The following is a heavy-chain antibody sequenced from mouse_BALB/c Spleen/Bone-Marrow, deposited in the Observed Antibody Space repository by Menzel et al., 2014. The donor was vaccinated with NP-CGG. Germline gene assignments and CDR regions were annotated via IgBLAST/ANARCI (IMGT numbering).Heavy chain of an antibody. J-gene: IGHJ2*01. CDR1: GYTFTDYW. Sequence: QVQLKQSGAELVMPGASVKMSCKASGYTFTDYWMHWVKQRPGQGLEWIGAIDTSDSYTSYNQKFKGKATLTVDESSSTAYMQLSSLTSKDSAVYYCAFYYGNYGDYWGQGTTLTVSS. CDR3: AFYYGNYGDY. V-gene: IGHV1-69*01. CDR2: IDTSDSYT. D-gene: IGHD2-1*01.